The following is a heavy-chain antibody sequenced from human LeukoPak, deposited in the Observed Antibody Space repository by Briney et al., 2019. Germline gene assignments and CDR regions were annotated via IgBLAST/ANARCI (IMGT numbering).Heavy chain of an antibody. Sequence: GGSLRLSCAASGFTFSDYYMSWIRQAPGKGLEWVSYISSSGSTIYYADSVKGRFTISRDNAKNSLYLQMNSLRAEDTAVYYCERARAYYYDSSGYHWGQGTLVTVSS. J-gene: IGHJ4*02. CDR2: ISSSGSTI. CDR3: ERARAYYYDSSGYH. CDR1: GFTFSDYY. V-gene: IGHV3-11*01. D-gene: IGHD3-22*01.